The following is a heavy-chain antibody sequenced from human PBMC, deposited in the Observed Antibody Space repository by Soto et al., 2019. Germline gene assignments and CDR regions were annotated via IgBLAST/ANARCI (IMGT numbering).Heavy chain of an antibody. V-gene: IGHV3-48*01. CDR2: ISSSSSTI. CDR3: ARDFDY. CDR1: GFTFSSYS. Sequence: PGGSLRLSCAASGFTFSSYSMNWVRQAPGKGLEWVSYISSSSSTIYYADSVKGRFTISRDNAKNSLCLQMNSLRAEDTAVYYCARDFDYWGQGTLVTVSS. J-gene: IGHJ4*02.